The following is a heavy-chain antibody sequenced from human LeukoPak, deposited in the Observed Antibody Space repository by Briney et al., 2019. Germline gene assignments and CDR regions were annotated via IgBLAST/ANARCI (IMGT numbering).Heavy chain of an antibody. CDR1: GGSISSSSYY. V-gene: IGHV4-39*01. Sequence: SETLSLTCTVSGGSISSSSYYWGWIRQPPGKGLGWIGSIYYSGSTYYNPSLKSRVTISVDTSKNQFSLKLSSVTAADTAVYYCARYSRDYDFWSGYSDHNWFDPWGQGTLVTVSS. J-gene: IGHJ5*02. D-gene: IGHD3-3*01. CDR3: ARYSRDYDFWSGYSDHNWFDP. CDR2: IYYSGST.